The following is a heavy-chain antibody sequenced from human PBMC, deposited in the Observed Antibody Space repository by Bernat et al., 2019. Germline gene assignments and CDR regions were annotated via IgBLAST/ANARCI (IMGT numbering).Heavy chain of an antibody. J-gene: IGHJ4*02. CDR3: ARLLSGSYYLNYFDY. Sequence: EVQLVESGGGLVQPGGSLRLSCAASGFTVSSNYMSWVRQAPGKGLEWVSVIYSGGDTYYADSVKGRFTISRDSSKNTLYLKMNSLRAEDTAVYYCARLLSGSYYLNYFDYWGQGTLVTVSS. CDR2: IYSGGDT. V-gene: IGHV3-66*04. D-gene: IGHD1-26*01. CDR1: GFTVSSNY.